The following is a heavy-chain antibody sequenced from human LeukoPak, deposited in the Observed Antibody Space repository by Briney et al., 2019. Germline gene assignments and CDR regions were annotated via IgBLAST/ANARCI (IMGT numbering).Heavy chain of an antibody. CDR2: ISSNRDNT. J-gene: IGHJ4*02. CDR1: GFTFSTYV. Sequence: GGSLRLSCSVPGFTFSTYVMHWVRQAPGKGLEYVSAISSNRDNTYYADSVKGRFTISRDNSKNTLYLQMSSLRADDTAVYYCVRGTGYWGQGTLVTVSS. CDR3: VRGTGY. V-gene: IGHV3-64D*06.